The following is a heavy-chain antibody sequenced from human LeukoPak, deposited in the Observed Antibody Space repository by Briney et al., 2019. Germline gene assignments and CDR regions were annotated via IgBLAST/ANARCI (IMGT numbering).Heavy chain of an antibody. CDR2: ISGSGGST. V-gene: IGHV3-23*01. D-gene: IGHD1-7*01. J-gene: IGHJ4*02. CDR3: AKYFHQLELQKQMVTFDY. Sequence: PGGSLRLSCAASGFTFSSYGMSWVRQAPGKGLEWVSAISGSGGSTYYADSVKGRFTISRDNSKNTLYLQMNSLRAEDTAVYYCAKYFHQLELQKQMVTFDYWGQGTLVTVSS. CDR1: GFTFSSYG.